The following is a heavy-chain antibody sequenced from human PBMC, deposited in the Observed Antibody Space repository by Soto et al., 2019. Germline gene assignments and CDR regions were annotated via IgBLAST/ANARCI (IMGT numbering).Heavy chain of an antibody. CDR1: GYTFTSYA. CDR3: ARDFRGVVAALYYYYMDV. J-gene: IGHJ6*03. D-gene: IGHD2-15*01. Sequence: GASVKVSCKASGYTFTSYAMHWVRQAPGQRLEWMGWINAGNGNTKYSQKFQGRVTITRDTSASTAYMELSSLRSEDTAVYYCARDFRGVVAALYYYYMDVWGKGTTVTVSS. V-gene: IGHV1-3*01. CDR2: INAGNGNT.